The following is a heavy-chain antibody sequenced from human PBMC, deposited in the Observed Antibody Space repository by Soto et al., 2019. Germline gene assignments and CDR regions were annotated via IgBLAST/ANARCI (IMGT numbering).Heavy chain of an antibody. CDR2: INPSGGST. D-gene: IGHD2-2*01. V-gene: IGHV1-46*01. Sequence: ASVKVSCKASGYTFTSYYMHWVRQAPGQGLEWMGIINPSGGSTSYAQKFQGRVTMTRDTSTSTVYMELSSLRSEDTAVYYCARGTGGIEYQLLPATDYWGQGTLVTVSS. CDR3: ARGTGGIEYQLLPATDY. CDR1: GYTFTSYY. J-gene: IGHJ4*02.